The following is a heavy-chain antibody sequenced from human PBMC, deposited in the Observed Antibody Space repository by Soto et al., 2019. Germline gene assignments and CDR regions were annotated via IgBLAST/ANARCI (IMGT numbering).Heavy chain of an antibody. CDR1: GYAFTSYA. CDR3: ARLLLGFRGGVHYYYGMDV. V-gene: IGHV1-3*01. Sequence: ASVKVCCKASGYAFTSYARQWVRQAPGQRLEWMGWINAGNGNTKYSQKFQGRVTITRDTSASTAYMELSSLRSEDTAVYYCARLLLGFRGGVHYYYGMDVWGQGTTVTVSS. J-gene: IGHJ6*02. CDR2: INAGNGNT. D-gene: IGHD3-16*01.